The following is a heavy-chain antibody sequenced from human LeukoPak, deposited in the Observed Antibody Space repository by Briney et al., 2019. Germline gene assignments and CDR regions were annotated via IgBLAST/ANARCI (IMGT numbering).Heavy chain of an antibody. CDR3: ARHGSIAVAVAGFDY. CDR1: GGSTSSGDYY. V-gene: IGHV4-39*01. CDR2: TYNSGST. Sequence: SETLSLTCTVSGGSTSSGDYYYTWIRQPPGKGLEWIGFTYNSGSTYYNPSLKSRVTISVDTSKNQFSLKLSSVTAADTAVYYCARHGSIAVAVAGFDYWGQGTLVTVSS. J-gene: IGHJ4*02. D-gene: IGHD6-19*01.